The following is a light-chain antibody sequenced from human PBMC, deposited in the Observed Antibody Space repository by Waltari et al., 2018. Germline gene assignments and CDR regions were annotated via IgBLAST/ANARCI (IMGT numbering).Light chain of an antibody. J-gene: IGLJ1*01. V-gene: IGLV2-14*03. Sequence: QSALTQPASVSGSSGQSITISCTGTSSDVGGYNYVSCYQQHPGKAPKLMIYDVSNRPSGVSNSFSGSKSGNTASLTISGLQAEDEADYYCSSYTSSSPYVFGTGTKVTVL. CDR1: SSDVGGYNY. CDR2: DVS. CDR3: SSYTSSSPYV.